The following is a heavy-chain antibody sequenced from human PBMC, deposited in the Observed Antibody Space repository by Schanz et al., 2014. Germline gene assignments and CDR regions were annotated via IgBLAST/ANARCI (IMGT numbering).Heavy chain of an antibody. D-gene: IGHD6-25*01. CDR3: AREPLSGYNWFDP. V-gene: IGHV4-31*03. J-gene: IGHJ5*02. CDR1: GGSVSSGGDY. Sequence: QVQLQESGPGLVKPSQTLSLTCTVSGGSVSSGGDYWSWIRQHPGKGLEWIGFISYSGSTNYNPSLKSRVTISVDKPKKQFSLKVTSMTAADTAVYYCAREPLSGYNWFDPWGQGSLVTVSS. CDR2: ISYSGST.